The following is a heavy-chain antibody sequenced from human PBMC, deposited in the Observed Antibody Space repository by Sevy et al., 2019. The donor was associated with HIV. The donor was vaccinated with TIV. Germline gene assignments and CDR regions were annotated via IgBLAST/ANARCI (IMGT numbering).Heavy chain of an antibody. CDR1: GYTLSEVS. Sequence: ASVKVSCKVPGYTLSEVSMHWVRQAPGKGLEWMGGFVPEDGEIVYAQNFQGRVTVAEDTLTDTAYLEVTNLRSEDTATYFCVIGDTPRLTGSGTRLKDQSLNYFHFRGQRTLVTVSS. D-gene: IGHD1-7*01. CDR3: VIGDTPRLTGSGTRLKDQSLNYFHF. CDR2: FVPEDGEI. J-gene: IGHJ4*02. V-gene: IGHV1-24*01.